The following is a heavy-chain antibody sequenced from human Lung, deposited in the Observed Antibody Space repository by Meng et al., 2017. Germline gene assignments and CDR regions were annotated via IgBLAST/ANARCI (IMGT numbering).Heavy chain of an antibody. D-gene: IGHD3-10*01. CDR1: GGSICGSY. Sequence: QPQRPQWAEGLLRPSENLSLTCAVDGGSICGSYRSWIRQSPAKGLEWIGKINHGGSTNYNPSLESRVTISVDTPKNQFSLRLTSMTVADTAVYYCARERHSTIIRGVIDFWGQGALVTVSS. J-gene: IGHJ4*02. CDR2: INHGGST. CDR3: ARERHSTIIRGVIDF. V-gene: IGHV4-34*01.